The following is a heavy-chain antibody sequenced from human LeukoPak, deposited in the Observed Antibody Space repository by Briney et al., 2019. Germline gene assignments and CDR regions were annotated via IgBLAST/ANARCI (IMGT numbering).Heavy chain of an antibody. CDR1: GFTFSNYA. Sequence: GGSLRLSHAASGFTFSNYAMTSVRQAPGKGLEWVSVISAGGSNTDYADSVKGRFTISRDDSKNTVSLQMNSLRAEDTAMYFCAKLVGTCTTPTVYWGQGTLVTVSS. D-gene: IGHD1-1*01. CDR2: ISAGGSNT. V-gene: IGHV3-23*01. J-gene: IGHJ4*02. CDR3: AKLVGTCTTPTVY.